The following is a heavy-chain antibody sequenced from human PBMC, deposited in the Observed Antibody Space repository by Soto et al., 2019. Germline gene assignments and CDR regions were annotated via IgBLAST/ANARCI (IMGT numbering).Heavy chain of an antibody. J-gene: IGHJ6*02. Sequence: LRLSCAASGFTFSRYGMHWVRQAPGKGLEWVAVISYDGSNKYYVDSVKGRFTISRDNSKNTLYLQMNSLRAEDTAVYYCAKDQEDIVVVPAARAPFPYYYGMDVWGQGTTVTVSS. V-gene: IGHV3-30*18. CDR1: GFTFSRYG. CDR3: AKDQEDIVVVPAARAPFPYYYGMDV. CDR2: ISYDGSNK. D-gene: IGHD2-2*01.